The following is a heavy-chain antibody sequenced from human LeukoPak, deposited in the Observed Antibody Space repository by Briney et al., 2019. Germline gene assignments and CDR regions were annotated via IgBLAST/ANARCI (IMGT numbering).Heavy chain of an antibody. CDR3: AKYASPYSNYAVRWFDS. V-gene: IGHV3-23*01. J-gene: IGHJ5*01. CDR1: GFSLRTYT. Sequence: GGSPRLSCTASGFSLRTYTMAGVRQVPGKGLEWISAICGDAITTYYAVPVKRRFTISRDNFRNTLSLQMDSLRAGDSAVYYCAKYASPYSNYAVRWFDSWGQGNLVTVSS. CDR2: ICGDAITT. D-gene: IGHD4/OR15-4a*01.